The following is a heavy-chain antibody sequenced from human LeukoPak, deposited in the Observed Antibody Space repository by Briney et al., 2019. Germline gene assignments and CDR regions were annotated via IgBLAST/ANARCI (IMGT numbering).Heavy chain of an antibody. D-gene: IGHD3-22*01. Sequence: GGSLRLSCAASRFTFSAYWMTWVRQAPGKGLEWVANIKQDGSEKYYVDSVKGRFTISRDNAKSSLYLQMNSLRAEDTAVYYCARESYYYDSSGYSNWGQGTLVTVSS. V-gene: IGHV3-7*01. CDR2: IKQDGSEK. CDR3: ARESYYYDSSGYSN. CDR1: RFTFSAYW. J-gene: IGHJ4*02.